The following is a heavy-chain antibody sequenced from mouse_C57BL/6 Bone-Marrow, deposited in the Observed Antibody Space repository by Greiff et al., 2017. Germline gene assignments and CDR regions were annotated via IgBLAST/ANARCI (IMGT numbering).Heavy chain of an antibody. J-gene: IGHJ2*01. CDR2: IDPEIGDP. Sequence: EVQLQQSGAELVRPGASVKLSCTASGFNIQDDYIHWVKQRPEQGLEWIGWIDPEIGDPEYASKFQGKATITSDTASNTAYLQHSSLTSEDTAVYYCSSFDGNYFDFWGQGTPLTVAS. CDR1: GFNIQDDY. D-gene: IGHD2-3*01. V-gene: IGHV14-4*01. CDR3: SSFDGNYFDF.